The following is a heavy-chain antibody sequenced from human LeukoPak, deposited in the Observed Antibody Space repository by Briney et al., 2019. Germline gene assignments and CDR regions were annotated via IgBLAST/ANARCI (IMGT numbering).Heavy chain of an antibody. Sequence: GGSLRLSCAASGFTFSSYSMNWVRQAPGKGLEWVSSISSSSSYIYYADSVKGRFTISRDNAKNSLYLQMNSLRAEDTAVYYCARQISPNYDILTGYYNSGEYYFDYWGQGTLVTVSS. CDR2: ISSSSSYI. V-gene: IGHV3-21*01. CDR1: GFTFSSYS. D-gene: IGHD3-9*01. CDR3: ARQISPNYDILTGYYNSGEYYFDY. J-gene: IGHJ4*02.